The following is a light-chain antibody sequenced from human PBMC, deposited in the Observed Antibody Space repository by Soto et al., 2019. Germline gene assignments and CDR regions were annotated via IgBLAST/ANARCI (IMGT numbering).Light chain of an antibody. CDR2: GAS. Sequence: EIVRTQSPATLSVSPGERATLSCRASQSVSSNLAWYQQKPGQAPRLLIYGASTRATGIPARFSGSGSGTEFTLTISSLQSEDFAVYYCQQYNNWPKTFGQGTRWIS. CDR1: QSVSSN. V-gene: IGKV3-15*01. J-gene: IGKJ1*01. CDR3: QQYNNWPKT.